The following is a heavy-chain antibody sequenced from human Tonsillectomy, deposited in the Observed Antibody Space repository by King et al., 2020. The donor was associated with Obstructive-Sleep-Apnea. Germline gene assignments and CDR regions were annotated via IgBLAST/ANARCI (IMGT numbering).Heavy chain of an antibody. Sequence: VQLVESGGGLVQPGGSLRLSCAASGFTFSSYAMSWVRQAPGKGLEWVSAISGSGGSTYYADSVKGRFTISRDNSKNTLYLQMNSLRAEDTAVYYCAKDLSEGGSSWYHDAFDIWGQGTMVTVSS. D-gene: IGHD6-13*01. J-gene: IGHJ3*02. CDR2: ISGSGGST. CDR1: GFTFSSYA. V-gene: IGHV3-23*04. CDR3: AKDLSEGGSSWYHDAFDI.